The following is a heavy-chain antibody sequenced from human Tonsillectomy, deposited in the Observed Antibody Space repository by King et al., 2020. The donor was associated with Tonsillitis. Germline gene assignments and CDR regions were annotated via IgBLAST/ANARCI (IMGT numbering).Heavy chain of an antibody. Sequence: VQLVESGGGLVKPGGSLRLSCAASGFTFNNYDMNWVRQAPGKGLEWVSSITGGPSYIQYADSVKGRFTISRDNAKNSLYLQMNSLRAEDTAVYYCARVHYYDSSGYNFFDYWGQGSLVTVSS. CDR1: GFTFNNYD. D-gene: IGHD3-22*01. CDR3: ARVHYYDSSGYNFFDY. CDR2: ITGGPSYI. V-gene: IGHV3-21*01. J-gene: IGHJ4*02.